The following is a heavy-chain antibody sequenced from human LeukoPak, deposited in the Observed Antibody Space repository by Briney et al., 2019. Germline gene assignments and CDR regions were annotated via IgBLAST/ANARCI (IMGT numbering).Heavy chain of an antibody. D-gene: IGHD3-22*01. Sequence: KPSETLSLTCAVYGGSFSGYYWSWIRQPPGKGLEWIGEINHSGSTNYNQSLKSRVTISVDTSKNQFSLKLSSVTAADTAVYYCARGLGDSSGRLFDYWGQGTLVTVSS. CDR1: GGSFSGYY. CDR2: INHSGST. CDR3: ARGLGDSSGRLFDY. V-gene: IGHV4-34*01. J-gene: IGHJ4*02.